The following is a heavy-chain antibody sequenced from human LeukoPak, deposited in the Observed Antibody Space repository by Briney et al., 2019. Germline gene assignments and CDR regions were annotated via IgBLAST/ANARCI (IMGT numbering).Heavy chain of an antibody. J-gene: IGHJ4*02. Sequence: PGGSLRLSCAASGFTFSSYSMNWVRQAPGKGLEWVSYISSSSSTIYYADSVKGRFTISRDNAKNSLYLQMNSLRAEDTAVYYCAREIRGSAFSFDYWGQGTLVTVSS. D-gene: IGHD2/OR15-2a*01. CDR3: AREIRGSAFSFDY. CDR1: GFTFSSYS. CDR2: ISSSSSTI. V-gene: IGHV3-48*04.